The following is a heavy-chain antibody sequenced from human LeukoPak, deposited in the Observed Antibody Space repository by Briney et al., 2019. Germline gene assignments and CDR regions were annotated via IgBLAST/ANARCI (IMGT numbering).Heavy chain of an antibody. Sequence: SETLSLTCTVSGGSISSYYWSWIRQPPGKGLEWNGYIYYSGSTNYNPSLKSRVTISVDTSKNQFSLKLSSVTAADTAVYYCARACGDYVCYWGQGTLVTVSS. D-gene: IGHD4-17*01. V-gene: IGHV4-59*01. J-gene: IGHJ4*02. CDR1: GGSISSYY. CDR3: ARACGDYVCY. CDR2: IYYSGST.